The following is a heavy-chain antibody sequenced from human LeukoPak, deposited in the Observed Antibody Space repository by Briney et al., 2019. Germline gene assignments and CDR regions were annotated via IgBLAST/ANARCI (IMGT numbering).Heavy chain of an antibody. CDR1: GYTFTDYY. J-gene: IGHJ4*02. D-gene: IGHD6-19*01. V-gene: IGHV1-2*06. Sequence: ASVKVSCKASGYTFTDYYMHWVRQAPGQGLEWMGRINPNSGGTNYAQKFQGRVTMTRDTSITTAYMELSSLRSDDTAVYYCSRGPGYSSDWTQWGRGPRVTVFS. CDR2: INPNSGGT. CDR3: SRGPGYSSDWTQ.